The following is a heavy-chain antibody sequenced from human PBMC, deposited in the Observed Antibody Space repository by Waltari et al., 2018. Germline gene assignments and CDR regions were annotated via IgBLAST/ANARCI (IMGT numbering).Heavy chain of an antibody. D-gene: IGHD2-2*01. V-gene: IGHV3-33*06. J-gene: IGHJ3*02. CDR1: GFTFSSYG. Sequence: QVQLVESGGGVVQPGRSLRLSCAASGFTFSSYGMPWVRQAPGKGLEWVAVIWYDGSNKYYADSVKGRFTISRDNSKNTLYLQMNSLRAEDTAVYYCAKSLSSTDDAFDIWGQGTMVTVSS. CDR2: IWYDGSNK. CDR3: AKSLSSTDDAFDI.